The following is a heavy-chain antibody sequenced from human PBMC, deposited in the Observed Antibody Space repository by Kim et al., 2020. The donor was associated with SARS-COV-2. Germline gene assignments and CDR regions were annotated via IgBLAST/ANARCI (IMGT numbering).Heavy chain of an antibody. D-gene: IGHD3-10*01. Sequence: SETLSLTCTVSGGSISSGGYYWSWIRQHPGKGLEWIGYIYYSGSTYYNPSLKSRVTISVDTSKNQFSLKLSSVTAADTAVYYCARDRRVGSGSYYQRNLGTDYWGQGTLVTVSS. J-gene: IGHJ4*02. CDR3: ARDRRVGSGSYYQRNLGTDY. CDR2: IYYSGST. CDR1: GGSISSGGYY. V-gene: IGHV4-31*03.